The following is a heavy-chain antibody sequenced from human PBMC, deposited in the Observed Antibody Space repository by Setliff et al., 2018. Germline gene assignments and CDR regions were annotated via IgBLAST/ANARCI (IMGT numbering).Heavy chain of an antibody. J-gene: IGHJ4*02. CDR1: GGSFSGYY. Sequence: SETLSLTCAVYGGSFSGYYWSWIRQPPGRGLEWIGEINHNGGTNYNPSLKSRVTISIHTSKNQFSPNLSSVTAADTAVYYCARRSSFWSGYFDYWGQGTLVTVSS. D-gene: IGHD3-3*01. V-gene: IGHV4-34*01. CDR2: INHNGGT. CDR3: ARRSSFWSGYFDY.